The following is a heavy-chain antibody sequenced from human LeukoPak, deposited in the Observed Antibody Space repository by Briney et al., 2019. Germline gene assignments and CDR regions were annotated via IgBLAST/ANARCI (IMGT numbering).Heavy chain of an antibody. CDR3: ARDLWPSSGYQVAFDI. V-gene: IGHV1-18*01. D-gene: IGHD3-22*01. J-gene: IGHJ3*02. Sequence: ASVKVSCKASGYTFTSYGISWARQAPGQGLEWMGWISAYNGNTNYAQKLQGRVTMTTDTSTSTAYMELRSLRSDDTAVYYCARDLWPSSGYQVAFDIWGQGTMVTVSS. CDR2: ISAYNGNT. CDR1: GYTFTSYG.